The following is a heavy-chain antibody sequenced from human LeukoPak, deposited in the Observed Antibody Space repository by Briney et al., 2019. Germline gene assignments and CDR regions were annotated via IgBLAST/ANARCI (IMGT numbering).Heavy chain of an antibody. D-gene: IGHD4-17*01. CDR3: ASQYGDRTDY. CDR2: ISSSSSYI. J-gene: IGHJ4*02. CDR1: GFTFSSYS. Sequence: GGSLRLSCAASGFTFSSYSMNWVSQAPGKGLEWVSSISSSSSYIYYADSVKGRFTISRDNAKNSLYLQMNSLRAEDTAVYYCASQYGDRTDYWGQGTLVTVSS. V-gene: IGHV3-21*01.